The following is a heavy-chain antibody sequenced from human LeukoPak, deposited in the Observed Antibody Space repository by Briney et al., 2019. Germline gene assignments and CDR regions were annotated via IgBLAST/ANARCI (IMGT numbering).Heavy chain of an antibody. Sequence: PGGSLRLSCAASGFTFSSYAMSWVRQAPGKGLEWVSAISGSGGSTYYADSVKGRFTISRDNSKNTLYLQMNSLRAEDTAVYYCANYDSSGYYYIKDAFDIWGQGTMVTVSS. CDR1: GFTFSSYA. CDR2: ISGSGGST. V-gene: IGHV3-23*01. CDR3: ANYDSSGYYYIKDAFDI. J-gene: IGHJ3*02. D-gene: IGHD3-22*01.